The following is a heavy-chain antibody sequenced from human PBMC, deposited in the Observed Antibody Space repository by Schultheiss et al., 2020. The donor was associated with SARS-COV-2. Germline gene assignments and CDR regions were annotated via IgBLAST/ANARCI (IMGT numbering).Heavy chain of an antibody. Sequence: SETLSLTCTVSGGSISSGGYYWSWIRQHPGKGLEWIGYIYYSGSTYYNPSLKSRVTISVDTSKNQFSLKLSSVTAADTAVYYCARDADFSGSYHPDAFDIWGQGTMVTVSS. CDR1: GGSISSGGYY. CDR3: ARDADFSGSYHPDAFDI. CDR2: IYYSGST. V-gene: IGHV4-31*03. D-gene: IGHD1-26*01. J-gene: IGHJ3*02.